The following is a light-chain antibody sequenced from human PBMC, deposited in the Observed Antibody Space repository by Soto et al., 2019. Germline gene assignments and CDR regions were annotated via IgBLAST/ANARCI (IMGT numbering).Light chain of an antibody. CDR2: DAS. CDR1: QDISSS. V-gene: IGKV1-9*01. J-gene: IGKJ4*01. Sequence: DIQLTQSPSFLFASVGDRVTITCRASQDISSSLAWYQQKPGKAPKLLIYDASTLQTGVPSRFRGSGSGTEFTLTISSLQPEDFATYSCQQLASYPIGTFVGGTKVDIK. CDR3: QQLASYPIGT.